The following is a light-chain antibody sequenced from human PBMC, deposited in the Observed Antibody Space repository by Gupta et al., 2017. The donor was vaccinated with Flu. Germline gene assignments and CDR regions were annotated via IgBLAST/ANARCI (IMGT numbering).Light chain of an antibody. CDR1: NIGNKN. CDR2: RNN. V-gene: IGLV3-9*01. CDR3: QVWDSSTAWV. J-gene: IGLJ3*02. Sequence: SYELTQPLSVSVALGQTARITCGGNNIGNKNVHWYQLKPGQAPVLVIYRNNYRPSGIPERFSGSNSGNTATLTISRAQAGDGADYYCQVWDSSTAWVFGGGTKLTVL.